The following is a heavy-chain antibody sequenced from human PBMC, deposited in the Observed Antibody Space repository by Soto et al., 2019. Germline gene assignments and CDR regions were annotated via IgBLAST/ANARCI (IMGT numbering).Heavy chain of an antibody. V-gene: IGHV1-8*01. D-gene: IGHD2-15*01. CDR3: ARPPGFFGDYYYYMDV. CDR2: MNPNSGNT. J-gene: IGHJ6*03. CDR1: GYTFTSYD. Sequence: QVQLVQSGAEVKKPGASVKVSCKASGYTFTSYDINWVRQATGQGLEWMGWMNPNSGNTGYAQKFQGRVTMTRNTSISTDYMELSSLRSEDTAVYYCARPPGFFGDYYYYMDVWGKGTTVTVSS.